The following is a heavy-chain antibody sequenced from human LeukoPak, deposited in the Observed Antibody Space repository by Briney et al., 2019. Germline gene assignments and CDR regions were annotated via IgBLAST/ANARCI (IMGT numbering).Heavy chain of an antibody. CDR1: GFTFSSYS. V-gene: IGHV3-48*04. CDR2: ISSSSSTI. J-gene: IGHJ4*02. D-gene: IGHD7-27*01. Sequence: PGGSLRLSCAASGFTFSSYSMNWVRQAPGKGLEWVSYISSSSSTIYYADSVKGRFTISRDNAQNSLYLQMNSLRVEDTAVYYCARDPPGAHFDYWGQGILVTVSS. CDR3: ARDPPGAHFDY.